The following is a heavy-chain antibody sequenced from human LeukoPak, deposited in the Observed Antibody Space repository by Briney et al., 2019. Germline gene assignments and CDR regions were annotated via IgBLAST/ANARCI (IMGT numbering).Heavy chain of an antibody. CDR1: GFTFDDYA. D-gene: IGHD1-26*01. Sequence: PGGFLRLSCAASGFTFDDYAMHWVRQAPGKGLEWVSGISWNSGSIGYADSVKGRFTISRDNAKNSLYLQMNSLRAEDTALYYCAKDPGTWSSGYWGQGTLVTVSS. J-gene: IGHJ4*02. V-gene: IGHV3-9*01. CDR2: ISWNSGSI. CDR3: AKDPGTWSSGY.